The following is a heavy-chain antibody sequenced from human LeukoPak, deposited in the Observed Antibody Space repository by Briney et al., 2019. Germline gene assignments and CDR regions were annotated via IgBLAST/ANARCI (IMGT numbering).Heavy chain of an antibody. CDR1: GLPISDFA. Sequence: GGSLRLSCVASGLPISDFAMHWVRQAPGKGLEWVSSISSSSSYIYYADSVKGRFTISRDNAKNSLYLQMNSLRAEDTAVYYCAREFGDYAYWGQGTLVTVSS. CDR3: AREFGDYAY. V-gene: IGHV3-21*01. D-gene: IGHD4-17*01. J-gene: IGHJ4*02. CDR2: ISSSSSYI.